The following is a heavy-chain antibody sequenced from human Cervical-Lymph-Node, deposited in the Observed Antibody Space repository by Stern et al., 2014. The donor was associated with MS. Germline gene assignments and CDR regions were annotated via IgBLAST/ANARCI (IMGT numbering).Heavy chain of an antibody. CDR1: GASITGVNW. D-gene: IGHD2-8*02. J-gene: IGHJ4*02. CDR3: AKHACTGAACPFDL. Sequence: QLQLQESGPGLVRPSGTLSLTCTVSGASITGVNWWTWVRQAPGKGLEWIGEVYFTGHTNCSPSLRSGAVILVDTSKNQFSLDLRSVTAADTAVYYCAKHACTGAACPFDLWGQGTLVTVSS. V-gene: IGHV4-4*02. CDR2: VYFTGHT.